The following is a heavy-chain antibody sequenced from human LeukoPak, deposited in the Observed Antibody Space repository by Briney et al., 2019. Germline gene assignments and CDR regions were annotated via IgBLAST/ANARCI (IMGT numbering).Heavy chain of an antibody. D-gene: IGHD2-21*02. CDR2: TYYTGST. Sequence: SETLSLTCTVSGASISSASDYWGWIRQPPGKGLEWIATTYYTGSTNYNPSLKSRVTISVDTSKNQFSLRLSSVTAADTAVYYCARRVTSNWFDPWGQGTLVTVSS. CDR1: GASISSASDY. CDR3: ARRVTSNWFDP. J-gene: IGHJ5*02. V-gene: IGHV4-39*07.